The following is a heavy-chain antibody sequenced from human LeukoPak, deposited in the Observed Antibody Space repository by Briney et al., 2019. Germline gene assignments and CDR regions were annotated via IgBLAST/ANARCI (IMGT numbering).Heavy chain of an antibody. CDR1: DDSISNNRYF. CDR3: ARDSAARSWFDP. V-gene: IGHV4-39*07. J-gene: IGHJ5*02. CDR2: IFYSGIT. Sequence: PSETLSLTCTISDDSISNNRYFWAWIRQPPGKGLEWIGSIFYSGITYFNPSLKSRVTISVDTSKNQFSLKLSSVTAADTAVYYCARDSAARSWFDPWGQGTLVTVSS. D-gene: IGHD6-25*01.